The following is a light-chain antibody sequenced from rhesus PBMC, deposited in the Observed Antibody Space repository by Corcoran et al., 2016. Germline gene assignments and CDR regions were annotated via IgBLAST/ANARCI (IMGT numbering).Light chain of an antibody. Sequence: EIVMTQSPATLSLSPGETATLSCRASESVGSYLDWYQQKPGQAPKLLVHSAYFRATGIPDRFSGSGFRTECTLTISSLEPEDVGVYHCQQYNDLLPSFGQGTKVEIK. CDR1: ESVGSY. J-gene: IGKJ2*01. CDR3: QQYNDLLPS. V-gene: IGKV3-40*03. CDR2: SAY.